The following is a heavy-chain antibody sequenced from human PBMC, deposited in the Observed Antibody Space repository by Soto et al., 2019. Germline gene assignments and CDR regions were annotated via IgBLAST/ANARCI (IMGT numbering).Heavy chain of an antibody. CDR2: MNPNSGNR. Sequence: QVQLVQSGAEVRKPGASVKVSCKASGYTFTNYDINWVRQAPGEGLEWMGWMNPNSGNRGFGQKFQGRVTMTRNTSISTAYMELTSLTSDDTAVYFCARGGYVASFPSYPYYMAVWGEGTTVTVSS. J-gene: IGHJ6*03. D-gene: IGHD2-2*01. CDR3: ARGGYVASFPSYPYYMAV. CDR1: GYTFTNYD. V-gene: IGHV1-8*01.